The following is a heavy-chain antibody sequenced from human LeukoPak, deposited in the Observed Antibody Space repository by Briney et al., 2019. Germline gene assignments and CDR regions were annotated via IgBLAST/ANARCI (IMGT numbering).Heavy chain of an antibody. CDR2: INHSGST. CDR3: ARGLEWLPLYSYGYDY. V-gene: IGHV4-34*01. D-gene: IGHD5-18*01. J-gene: IGHJ4*02. Sequence: PSETLSLTCTVSGGSISSYYWSWIRQPPGKGLEWIGEINHSGSTNYNPSLKSRVTISVDTSKNQFSLKLSSVTAADTAVYYCARGLEWLPLYSYGYDYWGQGTLVTVSS. CDR1: GGSISSYY.